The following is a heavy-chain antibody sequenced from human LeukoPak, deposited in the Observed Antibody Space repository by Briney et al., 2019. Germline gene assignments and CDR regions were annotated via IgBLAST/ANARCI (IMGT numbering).Heavy chain of an antibody. J-gene: IGHJ4*02. CDR2: IYYSGST. V-gene: IGHV4-39*01. D-gene: IGHD7-27*01. CDR3: ARTGDSDY. Sequence: SETLSLTCTVSGGSVGSSSYYWGWIRQPPGKGLEWIGSIYYSGSTYYNPSLKSRVTISVDTSKNQFSLKLSSVTAADTAVYYCARTGDSDYWGQGTLVTVSS. CDR1: GGSVGSSSYY.